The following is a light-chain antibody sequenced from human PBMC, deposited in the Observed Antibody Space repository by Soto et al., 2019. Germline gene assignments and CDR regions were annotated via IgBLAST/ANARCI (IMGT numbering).Light chain of an antibody. CDR1: QSISSW. Sequence: DIQMTQSPSTLSASVGDRVTITCRVSQSISSWLAWYQQKPGKAPNLLIYKTSSLESGVPSRFSGSGSGTEFTLTVNSLQPDDFATYYCQQYDSYPLTFGGGTKVDIK. V-gene: IGKV1-5*03. J-gene: IGKJ4*01. CDR3: QQYDSYPLT. CDR2: KTS.